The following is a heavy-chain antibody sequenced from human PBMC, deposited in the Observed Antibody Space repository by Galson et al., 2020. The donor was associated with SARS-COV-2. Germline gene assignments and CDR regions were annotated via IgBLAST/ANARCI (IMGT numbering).Heavy chain of an antibody. CDR2: IYYSGST. CDR1: GGSTSSSSYY. J-gene: IGHJ2*01. Sequence: SETLSLTCTVSGGSTSSSSYYWGWIRQPPGKGLEWIGSIYYSGSTYYNPSLKSRVTISVDTSKNQFSLKLSSVTAADTAVYYCARDPKRWLQLSPDWYFDLWGRGTLVTVSS. CDR3: ARDPKRWLQLSPDWYFDL. D-gene: IGHD5-12*01. V-gene: IGHV4-39*07.